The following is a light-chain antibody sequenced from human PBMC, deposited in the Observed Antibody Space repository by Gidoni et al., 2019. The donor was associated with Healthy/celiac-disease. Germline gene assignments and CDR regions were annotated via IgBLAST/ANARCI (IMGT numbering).Light chain of an antibody. CDR1: QSISSW. CDR2: DAS. J-gene: IGKJ2*01. CDR3: QQYNSYSGT. Sequence: DIQMTPSPSTLSASVGDRVTLTCRASQSISSWLAWYQQKPGKAPKLLLYDASSLESGVPSRFSGSGSGTEFTLTISSLQPDDFATYYCQQYNSYSGTFXQXTKLEIK. V-gene: IGKV1-5*01.